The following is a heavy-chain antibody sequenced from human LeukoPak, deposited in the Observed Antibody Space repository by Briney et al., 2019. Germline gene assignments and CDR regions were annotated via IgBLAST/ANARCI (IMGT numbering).Heavy chain of an antibody. CDR3: ARVGYCSGGSCYFSYYFDY. CDR2: MNPNSGNT. CDR1: GYTFTGYD. V-gene: IGHV1-8*01. J-gene: IGHJ4*02. Sequence: ASVKVSCKASGYTFTGYDINWVRQATGQGLEWMGWMNPNSGNTGYAQKFKGRVTMTRNTSISTAYMELSSLRSEDTAVYYCARVGYCSGGSCYFSYYFDYWGQGTLVTVSS. D-gene: IGHD2-15*01.